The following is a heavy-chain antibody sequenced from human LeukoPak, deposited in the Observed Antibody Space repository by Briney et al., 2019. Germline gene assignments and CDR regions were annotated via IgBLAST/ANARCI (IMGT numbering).Heavy chain of an antibody. CDR2: IYNSGIT. D-gene: IGHD4-11*01. J-gene: IGHJ5*01. V-gene: IGHV4-59*08. CDR1: GGSISGYY. CDR3: ARSVPSLDYLFDS. Sequence: SETLSLTCTVSGGSISGYYWTWIRQRPGKGLEWIGYIYNSGITNYNPSLKSRVTVSVDTSKNQFSLRLTSVTAADTAVYYCARSVPSLDYLFDSWGHGTLVTVSS.